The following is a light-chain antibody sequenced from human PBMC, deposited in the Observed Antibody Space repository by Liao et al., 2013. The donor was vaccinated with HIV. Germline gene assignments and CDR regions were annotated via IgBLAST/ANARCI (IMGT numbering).Light chain of an antibody. J-gene: IGLJ2*01. V-gene: IGLV3-21*04. Sequence: SYELTQPPSVSVAPGKTARITCGGNNIGSKSVHWYQQKPGQAPVLVIYDDRDRPSGIPERFSGSNSVNTATLTISRVEAGDEADYYCQVWDSSSDHPHVVFGGGTKLTVL. CDR1: NIGSKS. CDR3: QVWDSSSDHPHVV. CDR2: DDR.